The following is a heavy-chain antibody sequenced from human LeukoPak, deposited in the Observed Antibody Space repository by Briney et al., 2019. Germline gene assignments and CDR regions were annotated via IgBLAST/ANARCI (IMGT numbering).Heavy chain of an antibody. J-gene: IGHJ4*02. CDR2: ISVSGNT. D-gene: IGHD2-21*01. CDR3: AKAPVTTCSGAYCYPFDY. Sequence: GGSLRLSCAASGFTLSSYAMSWVRQAPGKGLEWVSAISVSGNTYHADSVKGRFTISRDSSKNTLYLQMNRLRAEDAAVYYCAKAPVTTCSGAYCYPFDYWGQGTLVTVSS. V-gene: IGHV3-23*01. CDR1: GFTLSSYA.